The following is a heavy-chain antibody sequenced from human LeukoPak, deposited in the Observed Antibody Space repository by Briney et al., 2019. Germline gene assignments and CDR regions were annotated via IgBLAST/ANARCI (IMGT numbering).Heavy chain of an antibody. J-gene: IGHJ6*02. D-gene: IGHD2-15*01. Sequence: PETLSLTCAVSGGSISSYYWSWIRQPPGKGLEWIGYIYYSGSTNYNPSLKSRVTISVDTSQNQFSLRLSSVTAADTAVYYCARVGGGNFYYYGMDVWGQGTTVTVSS. CDR2: IYYSGST. CDR3: ARVGGGNFYYYGMDV. CDR1: GGSISSYY. V-gene: IGHV4-59*01.